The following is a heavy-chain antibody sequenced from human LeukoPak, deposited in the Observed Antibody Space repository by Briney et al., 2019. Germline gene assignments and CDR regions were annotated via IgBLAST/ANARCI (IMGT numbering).Heavy chain of an antibody. CDR3: ARLGYDSIGGMDV. V-gene: IGHV1-69*04. CDR2: IIPILGIA. Sequence: SVKVSCKASGGTFSSYAISWVRQAPGQGLEWMGRIIPILGIANYAQKFQGRVTITADKSTSTAYMELSSLRSEDTAVYYCARLGYDSIGGMDVWGQGTTVTVSS. D-gene: IGHD3-22*01. J-gene: IGHJ6*02. CDR1: GGTFSSYA.